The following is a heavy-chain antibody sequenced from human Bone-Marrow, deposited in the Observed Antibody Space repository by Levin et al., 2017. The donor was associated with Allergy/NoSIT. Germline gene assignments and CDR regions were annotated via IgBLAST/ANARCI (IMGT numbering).Heavy chain of an antibody. CDR1: GGSISSGDYY. CDR3: ARGPYDSGSARPFDY. D-gene: IGHD3-10*01. Sequence: SQTLSLTCTVSGGSISSGDYYWTWIRQPPGKGLEWIGYIYYSGSTYYNPSLKSRVTISVDTAKNQFSLKLSSVTAADTAVYYCARGPYDSGSARPFDYWGQGTLVTVSS. V-gene: IGHV4-30-4*01. J-gene: IGHJ4*02. CDR2: IYYSGST.